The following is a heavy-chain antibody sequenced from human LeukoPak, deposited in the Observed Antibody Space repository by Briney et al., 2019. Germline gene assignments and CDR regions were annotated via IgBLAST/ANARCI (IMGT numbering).Heavy chain of an antibody. CDR3: ARANGDRGWFDH. D-gene: IGHD7-27*01. J-gene: IGHJ5*02. CDR2: IYYSGST. Sequence: SETLSLTCTVSGGSISSGDYYWSWIRQPPGKGLEWIGYIYYSGSTYYNPSLKSRVTISVDTSKNQFSLKLSSVTAADTAVYYCARANGDRGWFDHWGQGTLVTVSS. CDR1: GGSISSGDYY. V-gene: IGHV4-30-4*01.